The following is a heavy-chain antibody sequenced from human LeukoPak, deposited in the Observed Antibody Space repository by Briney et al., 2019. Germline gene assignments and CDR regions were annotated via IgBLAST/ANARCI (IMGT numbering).Heavy chain of an antibody. Sequence: ASVKVSCKASGYTFTSYYMHWVRQAPGQGLEWMGIINPSGGSTSYAQKFQGRVTMTRDTSTSTVYMELSSLRSDDTAVYYCARAQNAGTTSKFSFDYWGQGTLVTVSS. D-gene: IGHD1-7*01. CDR3: ARAQNAGTTSKFSFDY. CDR1: GYTFTSYY. V-gene: IGHV1-46*01. J-gene: IGHJ4*02. CDR2: INPSGGST.